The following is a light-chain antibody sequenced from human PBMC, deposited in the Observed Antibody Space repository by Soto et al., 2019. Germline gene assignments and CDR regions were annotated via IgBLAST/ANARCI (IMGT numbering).Light chain of an antibody. CDR3: QQYGSSPVT. J-gene: IGKJ5*01. Sequence: VVTQSPATLSVSPGERATLSCRASQSVTSNLAWYQQKPGQAPRLLIYGASSRATGIPDRFSGSGSGTDFTLTISRLEPEDFAVYYCQQYGSSPVTFGQGTRLEI. V-gene: IGKV3-20*01. CDR2: GAS. CDR1: QSVTSN.